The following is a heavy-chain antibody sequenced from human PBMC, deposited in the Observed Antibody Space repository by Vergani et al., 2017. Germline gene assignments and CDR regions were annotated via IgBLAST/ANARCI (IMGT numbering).Heavy chain of an antibody. CDR2: VSTHYGNA. V-gene: IGHV1-18*01. CDR3: ASTRAAYAPFGY. CDR1: GYTFATHG. J-gene: IGHJ4*02. D-gene: IGHD6-25*01. Sequence: QVQLVQSGAEVKKSGASVTVSCRTSGYTFATHGVCWVRQAPGQGLEWMGWVSTHYGNANYARKFQDRVTMTTDTSTSPAFMELRSLKSDDAAIYYGASTRAAYAPFGYWGQGTLVTVA.